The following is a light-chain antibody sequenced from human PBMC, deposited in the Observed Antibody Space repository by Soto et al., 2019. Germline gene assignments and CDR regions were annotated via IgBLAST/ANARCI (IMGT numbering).Light chain of an antibody. J-gene: IGKJ1*01. Sequence: EIVLPQSPGTLSLSQGARATLSCRASESVSSSHIAWYQQKPGQSPRRLIYVPSNSATGIPDRFSVSGSVTDFALSISRLEPEDLAMYYCHPFGYSPQTLGHGTKVEFK. CDR2: VPS. CDR1: ESVSSSH. V-gene: IGKV3-20*01. CDR3: HPFGYSPQT.